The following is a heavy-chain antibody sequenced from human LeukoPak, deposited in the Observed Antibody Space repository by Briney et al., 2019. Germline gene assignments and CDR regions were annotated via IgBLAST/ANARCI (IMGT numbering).Heavy chain of an antibody. D-gene: IGHD4-17*01. CDR2: IYYSGST. J-gene: IGHJ6*02. V-gene: IGHV4-39*01. CDR1: GGSISSSSYY. Sequence: SETLSLTCTVSGGSISSSSYYWGWIRQPPGKGLEWIGRIYYSGSTYYNPSLKSRVTISVDTSKNQFSLKLSSVTAADTAVYYCAGHYGDYATPWYYYGMDVWGQGTTVTVSS. CDR3: AGHYGDYATPWYYYGMDV.